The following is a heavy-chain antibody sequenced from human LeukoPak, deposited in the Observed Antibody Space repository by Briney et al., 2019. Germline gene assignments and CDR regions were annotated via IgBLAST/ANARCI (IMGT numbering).Heavy chain of an antibody. Sequence: ASVKVSYKASGYTFTSYDINWVRQATGQGLEWMGWMNPNSGNTGYAQKFQGRATMTRNTSISTAYMELSSLRSEDTAVYYCARDGGSSSKEPFDYWGQGTLVTVSS. D-gene: IGHD6-6*01. CDR1: GYTFTSYD. V-gene: IGHV1-8*01. J-gene: IGHJ4*02. CDR3: ARDGGSSSKEPFDY. CDR2: MNPNSGNT.